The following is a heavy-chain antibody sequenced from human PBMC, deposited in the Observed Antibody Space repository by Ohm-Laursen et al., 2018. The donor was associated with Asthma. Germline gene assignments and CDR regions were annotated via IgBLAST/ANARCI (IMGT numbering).Heavy chain of an antibody. Sequence: TLSLTCIVSGDSIRRGGYYWSWIRQHPGKGLEWIGYIYYSGSTYYNPSLKSRVTISVDTSKSQFSLKLSSVTAADTAVYYCARVDSSSYYDYWGQGTLVTVSS. CDR2: IYYSGST. V-gene: IGHV4-31*03. J-gene: IGHJ4*02. CDR1: GDSIRRGGYY. CDR3: ARVDSSSYYDY. D-gene: IGHD6-13*01.